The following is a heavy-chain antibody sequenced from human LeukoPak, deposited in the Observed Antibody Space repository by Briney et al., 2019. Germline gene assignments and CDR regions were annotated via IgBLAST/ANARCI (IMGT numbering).Heavy chain of an antibody. CDR2: IRYDGSNK. CDR1: GFTFSSYG. J-gene: IGHJ4*02. D-gene: IGHD3-22*01. Sequence: GGSLRLSCAASGFTFSSYGMHWVRQAPGKGLEWVAFIRYDGSNKYYADSVKGRFTISRDNSKNTLYLQMNSLRAEDTAVYYCARARPPTYYYDSSGYTDYWGQGTLVTVSS. CDR3: ARARPPTYYYDSSGYTDY. V-gene: IGHV3-30*02.